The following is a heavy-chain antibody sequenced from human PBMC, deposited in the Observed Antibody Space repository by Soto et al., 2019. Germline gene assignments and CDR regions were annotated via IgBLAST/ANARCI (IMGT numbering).Heavy chain of an antibody. V-gene: IGHV4-34*01. CDR3: ARGLRHLGGY. CDR1: GGSFSGYY. J-gene: IGHJ4*02. CDR2: INHSGST. Sequence: QVQLQQWGAGLLKPSETLSLTCAVYGGSFSGYYWSWIRQPPGKGLEWIGEINHSGSTNYNPSLKSRVTISVDTSKNQFSLKLRSVTAADTAVYYCARGLRHLGGYWGQGTLVTVSS. D-gene: IGHD3-10*01.